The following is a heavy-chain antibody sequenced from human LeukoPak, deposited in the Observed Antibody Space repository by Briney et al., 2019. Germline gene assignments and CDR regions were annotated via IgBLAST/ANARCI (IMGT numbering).Heavy chain of an antibody. J-gene: IGHJ4*02. CDR2: INHSGST. CDR3: ARGRRSSWYHVVGSVDY. V-gene: IGHV4-34*01. CDR1: GGSFSGYY. D-gene: IGHD6-13*01. Sequence: SSETLSLTCAVYGGSFSGYYWSWIRQPPGKGLEWIGEINHSGSTNYNPSLKSRVTISVDTSKNQFSLKLSSVTAADTAVYYCARGRRSSWYHVVGSVDYWGRGTLVTVSS.